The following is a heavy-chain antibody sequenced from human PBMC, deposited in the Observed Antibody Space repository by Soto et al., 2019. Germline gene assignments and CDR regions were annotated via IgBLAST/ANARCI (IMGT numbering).Heavy chain of an antibody. J-gene: IGHJ4*02. CDR2: ISASSTYI. CDR3: ARIDTAQAQAIDY. D-gene: IGHD5-18*01. Sequence: PGGSLRLSCAAFGFTFSSYRMNWVRQAPGTGLEWVSSISASSTYIYYADSVQGRFTISRDNAKNSLYLQMDSLRVEDTAVYYCARIDTAQAQAIDYWGQGTLVTVSS. V-gene: IGHV3-21*01. CDR1: GFTFSSYR.